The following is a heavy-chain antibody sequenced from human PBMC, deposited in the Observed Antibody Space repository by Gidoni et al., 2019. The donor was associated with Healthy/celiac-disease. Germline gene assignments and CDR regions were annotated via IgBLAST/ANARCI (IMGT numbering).Heavy chain of an antibody. D-gene: IGHD1-26*01. V-gene: IGHV3-23*01. CDR2: ISGSGGST. CDR1: GFTFSSYA. CDR3: AKARWATVGATGSFDY. J-gene: IGHJ4*02. Sequence: EVQLLESGGGLVQPGGSLRLSCAASGFTFSSYAMSWVRQAPGKGMEWVSAISGSGGSTYYADSVKGRFTISRDNSKNTLYLQMNSLRAEDTAVYYCAKARWATVGATGSFDYWGQGTLVTVSS.